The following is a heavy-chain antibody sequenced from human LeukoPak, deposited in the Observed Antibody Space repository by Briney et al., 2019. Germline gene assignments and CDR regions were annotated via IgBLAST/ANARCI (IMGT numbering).Heavy chain of an antibody. CDR2: IYYSGST. CDR3: ARLGYCSSTSCYPFDY. Sequence: SETLFLTCTVSGGSISSHYWSWIRQPPGKGLEWIGYIYYSGSTNYNPSLKSRVTISVDTSKNQFSLKLSSVTAADTAVYYCARLGYCSSTSCYPFDYWGQGTLVTVSS. CDR1: GGSISSHY. V-gene: IGHV4-59*11. D-gene: IGHD2-2*01. J-gene: IGHJ4*02.